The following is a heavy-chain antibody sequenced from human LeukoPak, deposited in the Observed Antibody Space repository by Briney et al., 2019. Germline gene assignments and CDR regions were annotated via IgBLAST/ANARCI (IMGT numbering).Heavy chain of an antibody. D-gene: IGHD2-21*02. V-gene: IGHV3-11*01. CDR2: IRSSGSTI. J-gene: IGHJ6*02. CDR3: ARDCGGDCYSDDDRRNNYYGMDV. Sequence: GRSLRLSCAASGFTFSDYYMSWIRQAPGKGLEWVSYIRSSGSTIHYADSVKGRFTISRDNAKNSLYLQMNSLRAEDTAVYYCARDCGGDCYSDDDRRNNYYGMDVWGQGTTVTVSS. CDR1: GFTFSDYY.